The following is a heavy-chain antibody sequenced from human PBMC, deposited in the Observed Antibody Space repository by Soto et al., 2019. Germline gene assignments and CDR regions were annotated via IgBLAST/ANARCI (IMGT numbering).Heavy chain of an antibody. V-gene: IGHV3-30-3*01. Sequence: QVQLVESGGGVVQPGRSLRLSCAASGFTFSDYAMHWVRQAPGKGLEWVAIISYDGSNQYYADSVKGRFTISRDKSKNTLYLQMNSLRAEDTAVYYCARGDYYGSGSYFSNLDYWGQGTLVTVSS. J-gene: IGHJ4*02. D-gene: IGHD3-10*01. CDR2: ISYDGSNQ. CDR1: GFTFSDYA. CDR3: ARGDYYGSGSYFSNLDY.